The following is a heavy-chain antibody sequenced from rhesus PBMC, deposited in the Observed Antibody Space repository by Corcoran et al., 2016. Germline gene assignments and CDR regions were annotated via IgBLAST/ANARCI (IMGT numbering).Heavy chain of an antibody. Sequence: EVQLVESGGGLAKPGGSLRLSCAASGFTFSSYWMNWVRQAPGKGLEWVSAINSGGGSTYYADSVEGRFTISRDNSKNTLSLQMNSLRAEDTAVYYCAKEYCSSTYCSQVGDYWGQGVLVTVSS. CDR1: GFTFSSYW. CDR3: AKEYCSSTYCSQVGDY. J-gene: IGHJ4*01. CDR2: INSGGGST. V-gene: IGHV3S25*01. D-gene: IGHD2-15*01.